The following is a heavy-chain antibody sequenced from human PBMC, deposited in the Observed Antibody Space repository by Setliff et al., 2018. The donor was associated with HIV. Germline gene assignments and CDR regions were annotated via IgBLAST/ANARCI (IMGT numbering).Heavy chain of an antibody. J-gene: IGHJ5*02. Sequence: PGGSLRLSCAASGFTFSGYSMNWVRQAPGKGLEWVSTIRHSNPYEYYADSVKGRFTISRDNAKNTLYLQMNSLRGEDTAVYFCARAIRNGNSLINWFDPWGQGTLVTVSS. CDR2: IRHSNPYE. V-gene: IGHV3-21*01. CDR1: GFTFSGYS. D-gene: IGHD2-8*01. CDR3: ARAIRNGNSLINWFDP.